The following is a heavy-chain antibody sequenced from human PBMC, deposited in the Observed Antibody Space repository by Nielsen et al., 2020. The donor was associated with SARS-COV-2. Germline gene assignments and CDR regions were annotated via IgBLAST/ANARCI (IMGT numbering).Heavy chain of an antibody. D-gene: IGHD6-6*01. CDR1: GFTFTAYW. CDR3: ARETIEHTSSFFDF. Sequence: GESLKISCTASGFTFTAYWMHWVRQAPGNGLEWVAIISYDGNNKYADSVKGRFTISRDNSKNTLYLEMTSLRAEDTAVYYCARETIEHTSSFFDFWGQGTLVTVSS. J-gene: IGHJ4*02. V-gene: IGHV3-30*03. CDR2: ISYDGNNK.